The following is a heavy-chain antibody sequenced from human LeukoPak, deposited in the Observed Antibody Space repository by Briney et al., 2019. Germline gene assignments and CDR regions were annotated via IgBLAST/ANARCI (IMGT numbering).Heavy chain of an antibody. V-gene: IGHV3-30*04. CDR1: GFTFSSYE. J-gene: IGHJ4*02. CDR3: ASTGYSSGWYRGMFDY. Sequence: GGSLRLSCAASGFTFSSYEMNWVRQAPGKGLEWVAVISYDGSNKYYADSVKGRFTISRDNSKNTLYLQMNSLRAEDTAVYYCASTGYSSGWYRGMFDYWGQGTLVTVSS. D-gene: IGHD6-19*01. CDR2: ISYDGSNK.